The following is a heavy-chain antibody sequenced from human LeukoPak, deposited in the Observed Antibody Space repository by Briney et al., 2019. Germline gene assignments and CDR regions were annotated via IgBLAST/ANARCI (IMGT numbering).Heavy chain of an antibody. D-gene: IGHD6-13*01. CDR3: ASAFDTSSPFY. V-gene: IGHV3-21*01. CDR1: GFSFSTYS. CDR2: IGSSSSYI. J-gene: IGHJ4*02. Sequence: GGSLRLSCAASGFSFSTYSMKWVRQAPGKGLEWVSSIGSSSSYIYYADSVKGRFTISRDNAKNSLYLQMNSLRAEDTALYYCASAFDTSSPFYWGQGTLVTVSS.